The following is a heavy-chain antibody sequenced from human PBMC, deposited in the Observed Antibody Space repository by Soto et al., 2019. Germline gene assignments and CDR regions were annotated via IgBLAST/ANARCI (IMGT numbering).Heavy chain of an antibody. J-gene: IGHJ6*02. CDR1: GGSISSYY. V-gene: IGHV4-4*07. D-gene: IGHD5-18*01. CDR3: ARDRVDTAMGLYYYGMDV. CDR2: IYTSGST. Sequence: QVQLQESGPGLVKPSETLSLTCTVSGGSISSYYWSWIRQPAGKGLEWIGPIYTSGSTNYNPSLKSRVTMSVDTSKNQFSLKLSSVTAADTAVYYCARDRVDTAMGLYYYGMDVWGQGTTVTVSS.